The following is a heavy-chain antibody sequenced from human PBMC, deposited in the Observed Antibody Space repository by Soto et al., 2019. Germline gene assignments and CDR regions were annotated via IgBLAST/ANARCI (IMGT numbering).Heavy chain of an antibody. CDR2: IWYDENNK. V-gene: IGHV3-33*01. Sequence: QVQLAESGGGVVQPGRSLRLSCAASGFTFSSYGMHWVRQAPGKGLEWVAVIWYDENNKYYADSVKGRFTISRDNSKNTLYLQMNSLRAEDTAVYYCARELVATIKLGCMDVSGKGTTVTVSS. CDR3: ARELVATIKLGCMDV. CDR1: GFTFSSYG. J-gene: IGHJ6*03. D-gene: IGHD5-12*01.